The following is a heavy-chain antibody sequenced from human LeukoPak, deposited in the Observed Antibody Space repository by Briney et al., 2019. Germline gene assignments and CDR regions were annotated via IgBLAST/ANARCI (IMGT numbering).Heavy chain of an antibody. D-gene: IGHD2-2*01. V-gene: IGHV1-2*02. CDR3: ARDQGWGVPAAAGWFDP. J-gene: IGHJ5*02. CDR1: GYTFTAYF. CDR2: MDPNSGGT. Sequence: ASVKVSCKASGYTFTAYFIHWVRQAPGQGLEWMGWMDPNSGGTNYAQKFQGRVTMTRDTSISTAYMELSRLRSDDTAVYYCARDQGWGVPAAAGWFDPWGQGTLVTVSS.